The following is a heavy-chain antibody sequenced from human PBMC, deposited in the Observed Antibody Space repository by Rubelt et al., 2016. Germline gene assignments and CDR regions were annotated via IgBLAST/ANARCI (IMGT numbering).Heavy chain of an antibody. Sequence: QVQLQQWGAGLLKPSETLSLTCAVYGGSFSGYYWSWIRQPPGKGLEWIGEINHSGSTNYNPSLKGRGPIAADMSKNQFSLKLSSVTAADTAVYYCARGGWFGELSLGFDYWGQGALVTVSS. CDR2: INHSGST. CDR1: GGSFSGYY. J-gene: IGHJ4*02. D-gene: IGHD3-10*01. CDR3: ARGGWFGELSLGFDY. V-gene: IGHV4-34*01.